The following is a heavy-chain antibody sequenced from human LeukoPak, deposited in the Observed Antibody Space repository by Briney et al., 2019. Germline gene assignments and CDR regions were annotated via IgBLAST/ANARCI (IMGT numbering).Heavy chain of an antibody. CDR2: ISWNSGSI. CDR3: AKALLPYCSGGSCYSGLVDY. CDR1: GFTFDDYA. D-gene: IGHD2-15*01. Sequence: GGSLRLSCAASGFTFDDYAVHWVRQAPGKGLEWVSGISWNSGSIGYADSVKGRFTISRDNAKNSLYLQMNSLRAEDTALYYCAKALLPYCSGGSCYSGLVDYWGQGTLVTVSS. V-gene: IGHV3-9*01. J-gene: IGHJ4*02.